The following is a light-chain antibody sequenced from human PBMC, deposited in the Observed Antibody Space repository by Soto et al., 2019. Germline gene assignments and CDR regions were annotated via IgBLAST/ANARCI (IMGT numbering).Light chain of an antibody. CDR1: SSDVGNYKY. CDR2: EVS. V-gene: IGLV2-8*01. Sequence: QSALTQSPSASGSPGQSVTISCTGTSSDVGNYKYVSWYQQHPGKAPKLMIYEVSKRPSGVPARFSGSKSGSAAFLTVSGLQVEDEADYYCSSYAGSNLWVFGGGTKLTVL. CDR3: SSYAGSNLWV. J-gene: IGLJ3*02.